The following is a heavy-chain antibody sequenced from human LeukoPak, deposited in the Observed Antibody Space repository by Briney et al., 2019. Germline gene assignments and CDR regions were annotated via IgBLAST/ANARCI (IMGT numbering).Heavy chain of an antibody. V-gene: IGHV3-48*01. D-gene: IGHD1-26*01. CDR3: ARDRVGTTFEAFDI. CDR2: ISSSSSTI. Sequence: GALRLSCAASGFTFSSYSMNWVRQAPGKGLEWVSYISSSSSTIYYADSVKGRFTISRDNAKNSLYLQMNSLRAEDTAVYYCARDRVGTTFEAFDIWGQGTMVTVSS. CDR1: GFTFSSYS. J-gene: IGHJ3*02.